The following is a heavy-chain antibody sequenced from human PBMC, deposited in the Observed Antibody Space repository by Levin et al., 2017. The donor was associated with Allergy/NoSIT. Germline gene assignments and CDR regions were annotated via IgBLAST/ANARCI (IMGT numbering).Heavy chain of an antibody. V-gene: IGHV1-18*01. CDR3: ARDAGYGLVDY. CDR1: GYTFTSYG. J-gene: IGHJ4*02. CDR2: ISAYNGNT. D-gene: IGHD5-18*01. Sequence: GGSLRLSCKASGYTFTSYGISWVRQAPGQGLEWMGWISAYNGNTNYAQKLQGRVTMTTDTSTSTAYMELRSLRSDDTAVYYCARDAGYGLVDYWGQGTLVTVSS.